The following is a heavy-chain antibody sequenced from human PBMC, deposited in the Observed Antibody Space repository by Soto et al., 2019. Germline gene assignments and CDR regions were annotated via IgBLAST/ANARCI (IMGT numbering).Heavy chain of an antibody. CDR2: LIPLFGTT. J-gene: IGHJ4*02. V-gene: IGHV1-69*06. CDR3: ARGPNWGYRFDS. D-gene: IGHD7-27*01. CDR1: GGTFSGHA. Sequence: QVQLVQSGAEVKKPGSSVKVSCEASGGTFSGHAISWVRQAPGQGPEWMGGLIPLFGTTQHAQNFQGRPTITADKCTSTAYMELTSLRFDDTAIYYCARGPNWGYRFDSWGQGTLVTVS.